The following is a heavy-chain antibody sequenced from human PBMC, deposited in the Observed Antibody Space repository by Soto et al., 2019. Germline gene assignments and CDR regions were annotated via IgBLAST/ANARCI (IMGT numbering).Heavy chain of an antibody. CDR2: IYYSGST. Sequence: SETLSLTCTVSGGSISSSSFYWGWIRQPPGKGLEWIGSIYYSGSTYYNPSLKSRVTISVDTSKNQFSLKLSSVTAADTAVYYCARLGYDFWSGYPRGCFDYWGQGTLVTVSS. J-gene: IGHJ4*02. CDR3: ARLGYDFWSGYPRGCFDY. D-gene: IGHD3-3*01. V-gene: IGHV4-39*01. CDR1: GGSISSSSFY.